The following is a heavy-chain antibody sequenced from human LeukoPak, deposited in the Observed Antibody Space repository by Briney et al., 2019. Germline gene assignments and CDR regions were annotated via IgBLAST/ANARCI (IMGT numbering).Heavy chain of an antibody. J-gene: IGHJ4*02. CDR1: GVTVSNNY. CDR2: ISGSGGST. CDR3: AARGAVVVAARDY. V-gene: IGHV3-23*01. Sequence: GGSLRLSCAASGVTVSNNYMSWVRQAPGKGLEWVSAISGSGGSTYYADSVKGRFTISRDNSKNTLYLQMNSLRAEDTAVYYCAARGAVVVAARDYWGQGTLVTVSS. D-gene: IGHD2-15*01.